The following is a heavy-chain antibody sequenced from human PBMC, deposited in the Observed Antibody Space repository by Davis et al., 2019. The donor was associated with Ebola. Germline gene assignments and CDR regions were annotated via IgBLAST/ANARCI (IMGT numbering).Heavy chain of an antibody. V-gene: IGHV3-23*01. CDR1: GFTFSSYS. CDR2: ISVRTDDT. Sequence: PGGSLRLSCVASGFTFSSYSFNWVRQTPGKGLEWVSQISVRTDDTHYADSVKGRFTISKDYSKNTVYLQMNSLRVKDTAVYYCVRSQGYFSWFDPWGQGTLVTVSS. CDR3: VRSQGYFSWFDP. D-gene: IGHD3-22*01. J-gene: IGHJ5*02.